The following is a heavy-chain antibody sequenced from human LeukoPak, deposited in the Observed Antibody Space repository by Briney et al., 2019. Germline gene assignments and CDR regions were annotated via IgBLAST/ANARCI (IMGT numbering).Heavy chain of an antibody. D-gene: IGHD1-7*01. CDR1: GYTFTSYD. CDR2: MNPNSGNT. V-gene: IGHV1-8*03. CDR3: AGRITGTTVVPLYYFDY. Sequence: ASVKVSCKASGYTFTSYDINWVRQATGQGLEWMGWMNPNSGNTGYAQKFQGRVTITRNTSISTAYMELSSLRSEDTAVYYCAGRITGTTVVPLYYFDYWGQGTLVTVSS. J-gene: IGHJ4*02.